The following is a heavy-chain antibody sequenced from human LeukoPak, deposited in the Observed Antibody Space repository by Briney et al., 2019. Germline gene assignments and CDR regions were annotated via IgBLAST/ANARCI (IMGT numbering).Heavy chain of an antibody. CDR2: VSPYNGNT. CDR3: ATLAQDYYDSSGYF. D-gene: IGHD3-22*01. CDR1: GYPFTTYG. V-gene: IGHV1-18*01. J-gene: IGHJ4*02. Sequence: ASVKVSCTASGYPFTTYGISWLRQAPGQGLEWVGWVSPYNGNTDYAQKVQGRVTMTTDTSTSTAHMQLRRLRSDDTAVYYCATLAQDYYDSSGYFWGQGTPLTVSS.